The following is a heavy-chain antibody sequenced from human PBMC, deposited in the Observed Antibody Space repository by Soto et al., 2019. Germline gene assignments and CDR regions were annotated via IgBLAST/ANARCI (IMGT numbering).Heavy chain of an antibody. CDR2: IWYDGTRE. CDR1: GFTFSRHG. D-gene: IGHD1-1*01. Sequence: PGGSLRLSSAASGFTFSRHGMQWARQAPGKGLEWVALIWYDGTRESYADSVKGRFTISRDQSESTLYLQMNRLRADDTAVYYCARDISFGAYDLWGQGTLVTVSS. CDR3: ARDISFGAYDL. J-gene: IGHJ1*01. V-gene: IGHV3-33*01.